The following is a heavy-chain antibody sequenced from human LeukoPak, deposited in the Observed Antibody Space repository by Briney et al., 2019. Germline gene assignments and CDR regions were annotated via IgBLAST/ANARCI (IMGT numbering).Heavy chain of an antibody. CDR1: GGSISSYY. Sequence: SETLSLTCTVSGGSISSYYWSWIRQPAGKGLEWIGRIYTSGSTNYNPSLKSRVTMSVDTSKNQFSLTLTSVTAADTAVYYCARDRSVGVLPAPPFDFWGQGTLVTVSS. J-gene: IGHJ4*02. CDR2: IYTSGST. D-gene: IGHD6-6*01. CDR3: ARDRSVGVLPAPPFDF. V-gene: IGHV4-4*07.